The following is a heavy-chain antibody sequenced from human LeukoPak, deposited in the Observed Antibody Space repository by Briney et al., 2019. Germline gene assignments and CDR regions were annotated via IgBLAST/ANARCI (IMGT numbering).Heavy chain of an antibody. Sequence: GGSLRLSCADSGFTFSDAWMSWVRQAPGRGLEWVGRIKSKTDGAATDYAALVKGRFTISRDDSKSTLFLQMNSLRTEDTAVYYCTTATMIRGVSDYWGQGTLVTVSS. CDR2: IKSKTDGAAT. CDR1: GFTFSDAW. D-gene: IGHD3-10*01. V-gene: IGHV3-15*01. CDR3: TTATMIRGVSDY. J-gene: IGHJ4*02.